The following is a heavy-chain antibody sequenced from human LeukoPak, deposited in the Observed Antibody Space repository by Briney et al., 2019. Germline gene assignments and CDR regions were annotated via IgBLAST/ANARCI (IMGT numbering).Heavy chain of an antibody. Sequence: SETLSLTCTVSGGSICSADNYWSWIRQPPGKGLEWIGYIYYSGSTYYNPSLKSRVTISVDTSKNQFSLKLSSVTAADTAVYYCARGGYDFRYFDPWGQGTLVTVSS. CDR2: IYYSGST. CDR1: GGSICSADNY. V-gene: IGHV4-30-4*01. CDR3: ARGGYDFRYFDP. J-gene: IGHJ5*02. D-gene: IGHD5-12*01.